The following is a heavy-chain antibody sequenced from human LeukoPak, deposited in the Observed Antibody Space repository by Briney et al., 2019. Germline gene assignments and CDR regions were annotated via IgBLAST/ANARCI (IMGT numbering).Heavy chain of an antibody. J-gene: IGHJ4*02. CDR3: AKVEYSSSWQKGYFDY. V-gene: IGHV3-30*02. Sequence: GGSLRLSCAASGFTFSSYGMHWVRQAPGKGLERVAFIRYDGSNKYYADSVKGRFTISRDNSKNTLYLQMNSLRAEDTAVYYCAKVEYSSSWQKGYFDYWGQGTLVTVSS. CDR1: GFTFSSYG. CDR2: IRYDGSNK. D-gene: IGHD6-13*01.